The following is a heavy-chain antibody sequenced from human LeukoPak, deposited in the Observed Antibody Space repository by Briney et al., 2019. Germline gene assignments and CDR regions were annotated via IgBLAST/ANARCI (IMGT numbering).Heavy chain of an antibody. V-gene: IGHV4-34*01. J-gene: IGHJ6*02. CDR1: GGSFSGYC. CDR2: INHSGST. CDR3: ASIRKQWLVQKADYYYGTDV. D-gene: IGHD6-19*01. Sequence: SETLSLTCAVYGGSFSGYCWSWIRQPPGKGLEWIGEINHSGSTNYNPSLKSRVTISVDTSKNQFSLKLSSVTAADTAVYYCASIRKQWLVQKADYYYGTDVWGQGTTVTVSS.